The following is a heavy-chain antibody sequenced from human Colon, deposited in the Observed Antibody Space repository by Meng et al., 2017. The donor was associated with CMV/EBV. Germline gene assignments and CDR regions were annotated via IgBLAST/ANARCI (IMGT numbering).Heavy chain of an antibody. CDR2: ISSSGSNR. V-gene: IGHV3-30*04. Sequence: GESLKISCAASGIILGDYVMHWVRQAPGKELEWVAFISSSGSNRNYADAVKGRFTISRDNSRNILFLQMNNLRPDDTAVYYCARGGGLDTLAAFDIWGQGTMVTVSS. CDR1: GIILGDYV. D-gene: IGHD1-1*01. J-gene: IGHJ3*02. CDR3: ARGGGLDTLAAFDI.